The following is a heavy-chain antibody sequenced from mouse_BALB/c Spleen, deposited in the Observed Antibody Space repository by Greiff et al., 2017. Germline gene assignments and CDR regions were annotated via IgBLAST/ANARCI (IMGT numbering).Heavy chain of an antibody. J-gene: IGHJ4*01. CDR2: ISYSGST. CDR3: ANYDYAPYAMDY. CDR1: GDSITSGY. V-gene: IGHV3-8*02. D-gene: IGHD2-4*01. Sequence: EVNLVESGPSLVKPSQTLSLTCSVTGDSITSGYWNWIRKFPGNKLEYMGYISYSGSTYYNPSLKSRISITRDTSKNQYYLQLNSVTTEDTATYYCANYDYAPYAMDYWGQGTSVTVSS.